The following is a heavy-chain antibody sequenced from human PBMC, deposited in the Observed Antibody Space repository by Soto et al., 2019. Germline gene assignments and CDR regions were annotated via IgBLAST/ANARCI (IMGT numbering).Heavy chain of an antibody. Sequence: EVQLVESGGGLVQPGGSLRLSCAASGFTVSDNYVNWVRQAPGKGLEWVSIIYRGGSLLYADSVKGRFTISRDASKNTVYLEMTSLRVEDTAVYHCARMHCSGGNCYPGWHFDLWGRGTLVTVSS. J-gene: IGHJ2*01. CDR3: ARMHCSGGNCYPGWHFDL. D-gene: IGHD2-15*01. CDR1: GFTVSDNY. V-gene: IGHV3-66*01. CDR2: IYRGGSL.